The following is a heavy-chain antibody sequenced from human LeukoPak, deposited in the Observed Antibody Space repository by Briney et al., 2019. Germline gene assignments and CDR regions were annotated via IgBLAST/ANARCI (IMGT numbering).Heavy chain of an antibody. CDR1: GGSISSYY. CDR2: IYYSGST. V-gene: IGHV4-59*12. D-gene: IGHD5-24*01. J-gene: IGHJ4*02. CDR3: AREEMATMPIDY. Sequence: SETLSLTCTVSGGSISSYYWSWIRQPPGKGLEWIGYIYYSGSTNYNPSLKSRVTISVDTSKNQFSLKLSSVTAADTAVYYCAREEMATMPIDYWGQGTLVTVSS.